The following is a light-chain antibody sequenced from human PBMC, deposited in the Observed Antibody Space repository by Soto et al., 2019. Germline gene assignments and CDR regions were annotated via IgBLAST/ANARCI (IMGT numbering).Light chain of an antibody. CDR1: QTIRSNY. CDR3: EQYGSSPWT. CDR2: VAS. V-gene: IGKV3-20*01. Sequence: ETVLTQSPGTLSLSPGERATLSCRASQTIRSNYLAWYRQTAGQAPRLLIYVASNRATGIADRLSCGGSGTDFTRIIRRLEPEDFGLYYCEQYGSSPWTFGQGTKVEIK. J-gene: IGKJ1*01.